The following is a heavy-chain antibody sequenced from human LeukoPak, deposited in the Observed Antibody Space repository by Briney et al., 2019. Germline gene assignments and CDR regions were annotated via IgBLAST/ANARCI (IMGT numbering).Heavy chain of an antibody. V-gene: IGHV4-39*01. J-gene: IGHJ5*02. Sequence: PSETLSLTCTVSGGSISSSSYYWGWIRQPPGKGLEWIGSIYYSGSTYYNPSLKSRVTISVVTSKNQFSLKLSSVTAADTAVYYCARYLQQLVWGAGWFDPWGQGTLVTVSS. CDR2: IYYSGST. D-gene: IGHD6-13*01. CDR1: GGSISSSSYY. CDR3: ARYLQQLVWGAGWFDP.